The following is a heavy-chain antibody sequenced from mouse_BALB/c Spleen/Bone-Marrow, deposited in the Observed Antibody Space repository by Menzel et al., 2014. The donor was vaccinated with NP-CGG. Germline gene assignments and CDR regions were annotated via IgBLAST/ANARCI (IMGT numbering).Heavy chain of an antibody. CDR1: GYTFTSFY. J-gene: IGHJ4*01. Sequence: VQLQQSGPELVKPGASVGISCKASGYTFTSFYIYWVRQRPGQGLEWIGWIYPGDFNTKYNEKFKGKATLTADKSSSTASMQLSNLTSEDSTVYFCAKKSQRAYDSMNYWGQGTSVTVSS. CDR2: IYPGDFNT. V-gene: IGHV1S56*01. CDR3: AKKSQRAYDSMNY. D-gene: IGHD2-4*01.